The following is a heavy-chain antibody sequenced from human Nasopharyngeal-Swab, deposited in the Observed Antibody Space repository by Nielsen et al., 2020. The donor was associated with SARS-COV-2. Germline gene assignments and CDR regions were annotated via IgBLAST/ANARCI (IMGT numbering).Heavy chain of an antibody. CDR2: ISHRGTS. D-gene: IGHD1-14*01. Sequence: WIRQPPGKGLEWIGEISHRGTSKKNPALKSRVTISVDTSKNQVSLKLRSVTAADRGVYYCERGGPPGHYYHYYGLDVWGQGTTVTVSS. CDR3: ERGGPPGHYYHYYGLDV. J-gene: IGHJ6*02. V-gene: IGHV4-34*01.